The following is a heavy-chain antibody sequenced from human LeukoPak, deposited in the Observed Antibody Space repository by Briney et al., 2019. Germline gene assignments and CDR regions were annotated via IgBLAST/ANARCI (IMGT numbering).Heavy chain of an antibody. D-gene: IGHD4-23*01. J-gene: IGHJ4*02. Sequence: GGSLRLSCAASGFTFSSYAMSWVRQAPGKGLEWVSAISGSGGSTYYADSVKGRFTISRDNSKNTLYLQMNSLRAEDTAVYYCAKDQPLYGGNSCYFDYWGQGTLVTVSS. V-gene: IGHV3-23*01. CDR3: AKDQPLYGGNSCYFDY. CDR1: GFTFSSYA. CDR2: ISGSGGST.